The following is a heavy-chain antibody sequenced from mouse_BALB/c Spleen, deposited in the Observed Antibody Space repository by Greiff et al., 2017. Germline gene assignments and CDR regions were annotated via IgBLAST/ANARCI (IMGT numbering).Heavy chain of an antibody. D-gene: IGHD1-2*01. CDR2: ISTYYGDA. CDR1: GYTFTDYA. Sequence: QVQLKQSGAELVRPGVSVKISCKGSGYTFTDYAMHWVKQSHAKSLEWIGVISTYYGDASYNQKFKGKATMTVDKSSSTAYMELARLTSEDSAIYYCARVTTATRYAMDYWGQGTSVTVSS. V-gene: IGHV1S137*01. J-gene: IGHJ4*01. CDR3: ARVTTATRYAMDY.